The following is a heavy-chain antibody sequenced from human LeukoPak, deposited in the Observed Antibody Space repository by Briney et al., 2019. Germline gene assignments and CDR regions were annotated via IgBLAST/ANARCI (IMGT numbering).Heavy chain of an antibody. V-gene: IGHV1-2*02. CDR2: IYPTSGGT. J-gene: IGHJ4*02. CDR1: GFTFSDYY. CDR3: ASVTYSSFSPWDY. Sequence: ASVKVSCKASGFTFSDYYIHWVRQAPGQGLEWMGWIYPTSGGTNYAQKFQGRVTMTRDTSISTAYMELSSLTSDDTAVYYCASVTYSSFSPWDYWGQGTLVTVSS. D-gene: IGHD6-19*01.